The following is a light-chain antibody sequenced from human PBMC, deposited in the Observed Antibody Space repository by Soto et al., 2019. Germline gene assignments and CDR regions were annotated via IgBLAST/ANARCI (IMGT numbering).Light chain of an antibody. Sequence: QSVLTQPPSASGTPGQRVTISCSGSSFNIGSNSVYWYQQLPGTAPKLLIYRNNQRPSGVPDRFSGSRSGTSASLAISGLRSEDEADYYCAACDDSLSGWVFGGGTKVTVL. V-gene: IGLV1-47*01. CDR3: AACDDSLSGWV. J-gene: IGLJ3*02. CDR1: SFNIGSNS. CDR2: RNN.